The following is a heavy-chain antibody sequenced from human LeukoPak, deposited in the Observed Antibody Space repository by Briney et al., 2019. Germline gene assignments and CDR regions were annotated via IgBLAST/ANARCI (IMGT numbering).Heavy chain of an antibody. CDR1: GYTFTSYD. CDR2: MNPNSGNT. V-gene: IGHV1-8*03. J-gene: IGHJ5*02. D-gene: IGHD5-18*01. CDR3: ARGAVWYSYGAKTYNWFDP. Sequence: ASVTVSCKASGYTFTSYDINWVRQATGQGLEWMGWMNPNSGNTGYAQKFQGRVTITRNTSISTAYMELSSLRSEDTAVYYCARGAVWYSYGAKTYNWFDPWGQGTLVTVSS.